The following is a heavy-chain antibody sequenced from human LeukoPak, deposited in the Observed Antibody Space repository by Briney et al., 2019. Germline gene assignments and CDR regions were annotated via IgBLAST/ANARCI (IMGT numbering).Heavy chain of an antibody. Sequence: PSETLSLTCTVSGGSVSSNYGNWIRQPAGKGLEWIGRIYNGGSTNYNPSLESRITISLDRSKNQFSLKLTSVTAADTAVYYCANSISLDFEYWGQGTLVTVSS. CDR2: IYNGGST. CDR3: ANSISLDFEY. J-gene: IGHJ4*02. D-gene: IGHD2-2*02. V-gene: IGHV4-4*07. CDR1: GGSVSSNY.